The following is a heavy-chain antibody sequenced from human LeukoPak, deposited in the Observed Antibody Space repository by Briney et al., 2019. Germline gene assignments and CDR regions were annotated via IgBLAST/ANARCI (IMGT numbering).Heavy chain of an antibody. D-gene: IGHD3-22*01. Sequence: GGSLRLSCAASGFTFTSYAMHWVRQAPGKGLEWVAFIRYDGSLQFYTHSVKGRFTVSRDNSKNTPYLQMHSLRAEDTAVYYCVKDGSSSFYYYFDYWGQGALVTVSS. J-gene: IGHJ4*02. CDR2: IRYDGSLQ. CDR1: GFTFTSYA. V-gene: IGHV3-30*02. CDR3: VKDGSSSFYYYFDY.